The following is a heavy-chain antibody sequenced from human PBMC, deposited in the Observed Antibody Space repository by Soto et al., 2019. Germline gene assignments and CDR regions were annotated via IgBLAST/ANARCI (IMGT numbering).Heavy chain of an antibody. J-gene: IGHJ4*02. CDR2: ISWNSYSL. Sequence: GGSLRLSCAASGFTFDDYAMHWVRQAPGKGLEWVSGISWNSYSLAYADSVQGRFTISRDNAKNSLYLQMNSLRADDTAFYYCVKGTLTGYNFGLGDYWGRGTLVTVSS. CDR3: VKGTLTGYNFGLGDY. V-gene: IGHV3-9*01. CDR1: GFTFDDYA. D-gene: IGHD5-18*01.